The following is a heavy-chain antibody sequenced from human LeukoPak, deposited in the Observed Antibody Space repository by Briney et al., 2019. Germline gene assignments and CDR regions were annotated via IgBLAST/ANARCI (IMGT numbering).Heavy chain of an antibody. CDR3: ARDLDPPFGYDSSGYPPNAFDI. D-gene: IGHD3-22*01. CDR2: IKQDGSAK. Sequence: PGGSLRLSCAASGFTFSSYWMSWVRQAPGKGLEWVANIKQDGSAKYYVDSVKGRFTISRDNAKNSLYLQMNSLRAEDTAVYYCARDLDPPFGYDSSGYPPNAFDIWGQGTMVTVSS. CDR1: GFTFSSYW. V-gene: IGHV3-7*01. J-gene: IGHJ3*02.